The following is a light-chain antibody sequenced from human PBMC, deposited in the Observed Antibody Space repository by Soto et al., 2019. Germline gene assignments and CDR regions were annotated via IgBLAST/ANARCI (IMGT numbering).Light chain of an antibody. CDR1: QDISNY. CDR3: QQYDNLPFT. CDR2: DAS. V-gene: IGKV1-33*01. Sequence: DIQMTQSPSSLSASVGDRVTITCQASQDISNYLNWYQQKPGKAPKLLIYDASNLETAVPSRFSGSGSGTDFAVTISSLQPEDIATYYCQQYDNLPFTFGPGTKVDIK. J-gene: IGKJ3*01.